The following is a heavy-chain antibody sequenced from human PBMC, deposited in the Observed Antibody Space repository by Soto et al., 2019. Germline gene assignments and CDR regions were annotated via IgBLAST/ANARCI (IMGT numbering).Heavy chain of an antibody. CDR2: ISGSGSNI. D-gene: IGHD1-1*01. V-gene: IGHV3-48*02. J-gene: IGHJ4*02. CDR1: GFTFSWRS. CDR3: ARGELDRTIEY. Sequence: EVYLVESGGGFVQPGGSLRLSCAASGFTFSWRSMNWVRQASGKGLEWVSYISGSGSNIFYADSVKGRFTISRDNAKNSLYLQMNSLRDDETAVYYCARGELDRTIEYWGQGTLVTVSS.